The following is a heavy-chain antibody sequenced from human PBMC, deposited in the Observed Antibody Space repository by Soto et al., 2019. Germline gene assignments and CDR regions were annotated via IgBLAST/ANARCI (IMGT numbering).Heavy chain of an antibody. J-gene: IGHJ5*02. Sequence: SVKVSCKASGGTFSSYAISWVRQAPGQGLEWMGGIIPIFGTANYAQKFQGRVTITADKSTSTAYMELSSLRSEDTAVYYCAREKYSSSWFDPWGQGTLVTVPQ. CDR1: GGTFSSYA. CDR2: IIPIFGTA. CDR3: AREKYSSSWFDP. D-gene: IGHD6-13*01. V-gene: IGHV1-69*06.